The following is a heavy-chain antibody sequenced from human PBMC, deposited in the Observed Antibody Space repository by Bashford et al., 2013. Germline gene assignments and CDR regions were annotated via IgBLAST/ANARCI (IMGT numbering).Heavy chain of an antibody. CDR2: ISGSGGGT. D-gene: IGHD2-2*01. J-gene: IGHJ5*02. V-gene: IGHV3-23*01. CDR1: GFTFTTYA. Sequence: SGGPVRLSCAASGFTFTTYAMTWVRQAPEKGLEWVSAISGSGGGTYYADSVKGRFTISRDNSKNTLYLQMNSLRAEDTAVYYCAKAVVPTAMVNWFDPWGQGTLVTVSS. CDR3: AKAVVPTAMVNWFDP.